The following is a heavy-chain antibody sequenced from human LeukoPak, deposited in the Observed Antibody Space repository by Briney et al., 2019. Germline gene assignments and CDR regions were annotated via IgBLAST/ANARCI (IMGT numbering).Heavy chain of an antibody. D-gene: IGHD5-18*01. CDR1: GYTFTDFG. CDR3: VRDLGVDTSMIFFDY. Sequence: ASVKVSCKASGYTFTDFGVSWVRQAPGQGLEWMGWISAYNGNTNYVQKFQGRVTTTTDISTSTAYMELRSLRSDDTAVFYCVRDLGVDTSMIFFDYWGQGTRVTVSS. J-gene: IGHJ4*02. V-gene: IGHV1-18*01. CDR2: ISAYNGNT.